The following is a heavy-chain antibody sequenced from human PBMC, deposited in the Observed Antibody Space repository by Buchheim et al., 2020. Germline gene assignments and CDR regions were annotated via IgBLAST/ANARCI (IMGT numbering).Heavy chain of an antibody. CDR1: GFPFSDYG. D-gene: IGHD3-9*01. V-gene: IGHV3-23*01. Sequence: EVQLLESGGGLVQPGGSLRLSCVGSGFPFSDYGLSWVRQAPGKGLEWVSAISGSGGSTYYADSVKGRFTISRDNSKNTLYLQMNSLRAEDTAVYYCAKDGTSTGYLFDYWGQGTL. CDR2: ISGSGGST. J-gene: IGHJ4*02. CDR3: AKDGTSTGYLFDY.